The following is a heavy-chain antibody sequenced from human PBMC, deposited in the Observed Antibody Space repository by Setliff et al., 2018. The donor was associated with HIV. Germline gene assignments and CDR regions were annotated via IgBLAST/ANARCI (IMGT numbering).Heavy chain of an antibody. Sequence: PSETLSLTCLAFGYSISDGYRWGWIRQSPGKGPQWIASIYSTGDTYYNPSHKSRATISIDTTKNRFSLKLTSVTAADTALYYCARDRALRFSRSPSFYYFDSWGQGALVTVSS. J-gene: IGHJ4*02. CDR2: IYSTGDT. CDR3: ARDRALRFSRSPSFYYFDS. CDR1: GYSISDGYR. D-gene: IGHD3-3*01. V-gene: IGHV4-38-2*02.